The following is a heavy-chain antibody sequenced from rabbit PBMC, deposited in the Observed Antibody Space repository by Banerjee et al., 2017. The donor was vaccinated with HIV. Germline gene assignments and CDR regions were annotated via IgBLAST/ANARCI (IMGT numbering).Heavy chain of an antibody. J-gene: IGHJ4*01. CDR3: ARVSGSGWSSNL. CDR1: GFSFSNKDV. CDR2: INTSSGNT. Sequence: QEQLEESGGDLVKPEGSLTLTCTASGFSFSNKDVMCWVRQAPGKGLEWIACINTSSGNTVYANWAKGRFTISKTSSTTVTLQMTSLTAADTATYFRARVSGSGWSSNLWGPGTLVTVS. D-gene: IGHD8-1*01. V-gene: IGHV1S45*01.